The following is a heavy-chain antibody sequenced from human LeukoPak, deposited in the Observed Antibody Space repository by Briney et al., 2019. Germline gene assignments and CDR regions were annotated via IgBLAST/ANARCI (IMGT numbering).Heavy chain of an antibody. CDR1: GYTFTRYG. CDR3: ARAGSSNSGFNP. V-gene: IGHV1-18*01. Sequence: GASVKVSCKASGYTFTRYGISWVRQAAGQGREWMGWISAYNGNTNYAQKLQGRVTMTTDTSTSTAYMELRSLRCDDTAVYYCARAGSSNSGFNPWGQGTLVTVAS. CDR2: ISAYNGNT. D-gene: IGHD2-2*01. J-gene: IGHJ5*02.